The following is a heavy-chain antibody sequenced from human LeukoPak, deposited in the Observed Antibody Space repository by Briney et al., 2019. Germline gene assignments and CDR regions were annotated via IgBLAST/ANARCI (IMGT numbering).Heavy chain of an antibody. Sequence: GGSLRLSCAASGFTFSSYGMHWVRQAPGKGLEWVAVIWYDGSNKYYADSVKGRFTISRDNSKNTLYLQMNSLRAEDTAVYYCARDTTIFGVVIINGYFDYWGQGTLVTVS. J-gene: IGHJ4*02. V-gene: IGHV3-33*01. CDR3: ARDTTIFGVVIINGYFDY. CDR1: GFTFSSYG. D-gene: IGHD3-3*01. CDR2: IWYDGSNK.